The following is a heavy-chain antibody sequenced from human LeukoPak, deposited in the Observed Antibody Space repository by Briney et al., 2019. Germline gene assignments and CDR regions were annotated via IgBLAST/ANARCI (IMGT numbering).Heavy chain of an antibody. V-gene: IGHV1-18*01. Sequence: ASVKVSCKASGYTFITYGISWVRQAPGQGLEWMGWISGYNGNTFYAQRLQGRVTMTTDTSTSTAYMELRSLRSDDTAVYYCARVAAAAENDPWGQGTLVTVSS. CDR1: GYTFITYG. D-gene: IGHD6-13*01. CDR2: ISGYNGNT. CDR3: ARVAAAAENDP. J-gene: IGHJ5*02.